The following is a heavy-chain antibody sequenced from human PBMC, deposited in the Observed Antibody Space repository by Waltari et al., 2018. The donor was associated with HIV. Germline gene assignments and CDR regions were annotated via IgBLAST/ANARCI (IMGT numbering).Heavy chain of an antibody. CDR3: ARTLRIPETTSRLSFDS. V-gene: IGHV4-34*02. CDR2: ITKNGSP. CDR1: GGSFNGYF. J-gene: IGHJ5*01. D-gene: IGHD2-2*02. Sequence: QAQLQQWGEGLLKPSETLSLTCAVYGGSFNGYFWTWIRHSPGRGLEWLGEITKNGSPTDIPSLKIRVKIFLDSSKNQFSLRLRSLTAADTGVYYCARTLRIPETTSRLSFDSWSQGTLVTVS.